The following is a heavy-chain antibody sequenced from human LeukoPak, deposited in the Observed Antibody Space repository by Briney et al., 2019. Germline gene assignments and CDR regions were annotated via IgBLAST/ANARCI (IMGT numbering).Heavy chain of an antibody. CDR2: IYPDVSDT. J-gene: IGHJ4*02. D-gene: IGHD3-3*01. CDR1: GYSFSSYS. V-gene: IGHV5-51*01. Sequence: GESLKISCKGLGYSFSSYSIGWVRQMPGKGLEWMGIIYPDVSDTRYSPSFQGQVTISADRSFSTAYLRWSSLKASDTAMYYCARQYYDFWSGYPRQTYYFDYRGQGTLVTVSS. CDR3: ARQYYDFWSGYPRQTYYFDY.